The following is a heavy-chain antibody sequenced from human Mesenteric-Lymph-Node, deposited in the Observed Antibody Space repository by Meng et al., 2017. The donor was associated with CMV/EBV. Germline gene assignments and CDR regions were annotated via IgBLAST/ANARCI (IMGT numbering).Heavy chain of an antibody. J-gene: IGHJ4*02. CDR1: GFTFSSYT. D-gene: IGHD6-6*01. Sequence: GESLKISCAASGFTFSSYTMGWVRQAPGKGLEWVSTISGSGSRTYYADSVKGRFTISRDNAKNTLYLQMNSLRAEDTAVYYCARASPYSSSYFDYWGQGTLVTVSS. CDR2: ISGSGSRT. CDR3: ARASPYSSSYFDY. V-gene: IGHV3-23*01.